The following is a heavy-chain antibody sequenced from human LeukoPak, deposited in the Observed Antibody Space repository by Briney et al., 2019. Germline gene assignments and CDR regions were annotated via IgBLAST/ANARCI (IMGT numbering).Heavy chain of an antibody. V-gene: IGHV3-48*03. J-gene: IGHJ4*02. CDR1: GFTFSSYE. CDR3: ARIYDSGSYSSFDY. D-gene: IGHD3-10*01. Sequence: GGSLRLSCAASGFTFSSYEMNWVRQAPGKGLEWVSYISSSGTTIYYADSVEGRFTISRDNAKNSLYLQMNSLRAEDTAVYYCARIYDSGSYSSFDYWGQGTLVTVSS. CDR2: ISSSGTTI.